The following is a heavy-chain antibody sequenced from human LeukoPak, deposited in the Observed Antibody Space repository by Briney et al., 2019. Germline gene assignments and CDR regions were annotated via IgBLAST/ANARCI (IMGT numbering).Heavy chain of an antibody. CDR3: AGPRSSSSKYYYMDV. V-gene: IGHV1-18*01. J-gene: IGHJ6*03. D-gene: IGHD6-6*01. Sequence: ASVKVSCKASGYTFTSYGISWVRQAPGQGLEWMGWISAYNGNTNYAQKLQGRVTMTTDTSTSTAYMELRSLRSDDTAFYYCAGPRSSSSKYYYMDVWGKGTTVTVSS. CDR1: GYTFTSYG. CDR2: ISAYNGNT.